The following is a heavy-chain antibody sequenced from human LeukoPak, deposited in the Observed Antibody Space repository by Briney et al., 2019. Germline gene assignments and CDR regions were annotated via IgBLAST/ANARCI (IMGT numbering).Heavy chain of an antibody. CDR3: ARRLIKYDSSGYYYDY. V-gene: IGHV4-34*01. Sequence: SETLSLTCAVYGGSFSGYYWSWIRQPPGKGLEWIGEINHSGSTNYNPSLKSRVTISVDTSKNQLSLKLSSVTAADTAVYYCARRLIKYDSSGYYYDYWGQGTLVTVSS. CDR1: GGSFSGYY. J-gene: IGHJ4*02. D-gene: IGHD3-22*01. CDR2: INHSGST.